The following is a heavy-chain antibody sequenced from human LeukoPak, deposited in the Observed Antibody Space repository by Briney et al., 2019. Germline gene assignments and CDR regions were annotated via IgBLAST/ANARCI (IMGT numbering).Heavy chain of an antibody. V-gene: IGHV5-51*01. CDR2: IYPGDSDT. J-gene: IGHJ6*03. D-gene: IGHD2-21*01. Sequence: GESLKISCKGSGYIFTTYWIGWVRQMPGKGLEWMGIIYPGDSDTRYSPSFQGQVTISVDKSISTAYLQWSSLKASDTAVYYCARLGGISYYYYYYMDVWGKGTTVTVSS. CDR1: GYIFTTYW. CDR3: ARLGGISYYYYYYMDV.